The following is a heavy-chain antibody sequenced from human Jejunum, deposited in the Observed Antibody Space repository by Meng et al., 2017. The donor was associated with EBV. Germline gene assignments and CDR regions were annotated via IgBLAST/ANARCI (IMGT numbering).Heavy chain of an antibody. Sequence: EVQLVESXXGLVKXGGSLRLSXSASEFTFSTTCMAWVRQAPGKGLEWVGRIKSKIAGETIDYAAPVIGRFSISRDDSKNTLYLQMNSLKTDDTAVYFCTATFHSDSSGRYRGQGTLGTVSS. J-gene: IGHJ4*02. D-gene: IGHD3-22*01. CDR1: EFTFSTTC. CDR3: TATFHSDSSGRY. CDR2: IKSKIAGETI. V-gene: IGHV3-15*01.